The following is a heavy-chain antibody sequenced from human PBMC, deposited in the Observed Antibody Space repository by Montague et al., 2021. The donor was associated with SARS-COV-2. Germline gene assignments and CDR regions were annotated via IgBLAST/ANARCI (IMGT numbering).Heavy chain of an antibody. D-gene: IGHD3-22*01. CDR1: GGSISSGGYY. CDR3: ARDRITMIVVVDAFDI. Sequence: TLSLTCTVSGGSISSGGYYWSWIRQHPGKGLEWIGYIYYSGXTXYXXXXTXRVTISVDTSKNQFSLKLSSVTAADTAVYYCARDRITMIVVVDAFDIWGQGTMVTVSS. CDR2: IYYSGXT. V-gene: IGHV4-31*03. J-gene: IGHJ3*02.